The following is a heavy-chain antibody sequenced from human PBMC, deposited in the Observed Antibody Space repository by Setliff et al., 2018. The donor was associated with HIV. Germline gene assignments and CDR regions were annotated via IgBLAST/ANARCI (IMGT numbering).Heavy chain of an antibody. J-gene: IGHJ4*02. V-gene: IGHV3-30-3*01. CDR1: GFSFGSFT. D-gene: IGHD6-13*01. CDR2: ISYDTSTQ. CDR3: AREDSSWYGSLDY. Sequence: PGGSLRLSCAASGFSFGSFTMHWVRQAPGKGLECVSLISYDTSTQYYADSVKGRFTISRDDAKNSLYLQMNSLRAEDTAVYYCAREDSSWYGSLDYWGQGTPVTVS.